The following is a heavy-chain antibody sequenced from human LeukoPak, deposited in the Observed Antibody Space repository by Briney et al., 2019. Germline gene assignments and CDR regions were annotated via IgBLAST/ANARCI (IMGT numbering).Heavy chain of an antibody. CDR3: ARVMITFGGVILDI. V-gene: IGHV4-34*01. CDR2: INHSGST. CDR1: GGSFSGYY. J-gene: IGHJ3*02. D-gene: IGHD3-16*01. Sequence: SETLSLTCAVYGGSFSGYYWSWIRQPPGKGLEWIGEINHSGSTNYNPSLKSRVTISVDTSKNQFSLKLSSVTAADTAVYYCARVMITFGGVILDIWGQGTMVTVSS.